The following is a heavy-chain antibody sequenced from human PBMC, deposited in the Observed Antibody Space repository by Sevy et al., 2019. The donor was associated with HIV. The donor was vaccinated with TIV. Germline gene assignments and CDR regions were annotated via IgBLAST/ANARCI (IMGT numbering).Heavy chain of an antibody. CDR3: ATGREYYDENTGYFDY. V-gene: IGHV1-24*01. CDR1: GYRLSELS. D-gene: IGHD3-22*01. Sequence: ASVKVSCKISGYRLSELSMHWVRQAPGKGLEWMGRFDREDREIIYAQKFQGRVTVTEDTSTDTAYMELSRLRSEVTAVYYCATGREYYDENTGYFDYWGPGTLVTVSS. CDR2: FDREDREI. J-gene: IGHJ4*02.